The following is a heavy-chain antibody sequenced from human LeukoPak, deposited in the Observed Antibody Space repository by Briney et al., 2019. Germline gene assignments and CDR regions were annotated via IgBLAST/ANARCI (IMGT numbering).Heavy chain of an antibody. CDR1: GFTVSTNY. D-gene: IGHD1-26*01. CDR3: ARVVGSHYAFDY. Sequence: PGGSLRLSCAASGFTVSTNYMNWVRQAPGKGLEWVSVIHSGGNTYYADSVKGRFTISRDYSKNTLYLQMNSLRAEDTAVYYCARVVGSHYAFDYWGQGTLVTVPS. V-gene: IGHV3-66*01. CDR2: IHSGGNT. J-gene: IGHJ4*02.